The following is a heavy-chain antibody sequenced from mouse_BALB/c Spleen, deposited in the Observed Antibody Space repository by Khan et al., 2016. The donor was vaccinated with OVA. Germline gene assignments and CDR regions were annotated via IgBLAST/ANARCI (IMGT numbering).Heavy chain of an antibody. CDR1: AYTFTNYW. D-gene: IGHD1-1*01. CDR3: VNHGSSSAWFTY. Sequence: QVQLQQSGAELAKPGASVKMSCKASAYTFTNYWMHWVKQRPGQGLEWIGYINPSTDYTEYNQKFKDKATLTADKSSSTAYMQLSSLTSEDSAVYYCVNHGSSSAWFTYWGQGTLVTVSA. J-gene: IGHJ3*01. CDR2: INPSTDYT. V-gene: IGHV1-7*01.